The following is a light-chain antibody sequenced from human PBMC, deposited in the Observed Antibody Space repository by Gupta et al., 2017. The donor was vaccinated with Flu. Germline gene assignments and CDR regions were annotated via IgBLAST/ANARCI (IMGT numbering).Light chain of an antibody. CDR2: AAS. CDR1: QSISSD. J-gene: IGKJ1*01. V-gene: IGKV1-39*01. CDR3: QQSYSTPWT. Sequence: PSSLAASVGDRVTITCRASQSISSDLNWYQQKPGKAPKLLIYAASSLQSGVPSRFSGSGSGTDFTLTISSLQPEDFATYYCQQSYSTPWTFGQGTKVEIK.